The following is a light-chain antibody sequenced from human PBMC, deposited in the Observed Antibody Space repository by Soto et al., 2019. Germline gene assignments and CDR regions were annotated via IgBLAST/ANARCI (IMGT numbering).Light chain of an antibody. J-gene: IGLJ2*01. CDR3: AAWDDSLSGPV. V-gene: IGLV1-44*01. CDR2: SHD. Sequence: QSVVTQPPSASGTPGQRVTISCSGSSSNIGGNTVNWYQQLPGTAPKLLIYSHDQRPSGVPDRFSGSKSGTSASLAISGLQSEDEADYYCAAWDDSLSGPVFGGGTKLTVL. CDR1: SSNIGGNT.